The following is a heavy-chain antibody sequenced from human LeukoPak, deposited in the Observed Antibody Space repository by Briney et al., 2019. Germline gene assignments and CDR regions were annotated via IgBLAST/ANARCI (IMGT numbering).Heavy chain of an antibody. Sequence: SETLSLTCTVSGGSISSGGYYWSWIRQHPGKGLEWIGRISHSGTTYYNPSLKSRVTISIDTSKSQFSLKLNSVTAADTAVYYCAREVGNSYYYYYMDVWGRGTTVNVSS. CDR2: ISHSGTT. CDR1: GGSISSGGYY. V-gene: IGHV4-39*07. CDR3: AREVGNSYYYYYMDV. D-gene: IGHD1-14*01. J-gene: IGHJ6*03.